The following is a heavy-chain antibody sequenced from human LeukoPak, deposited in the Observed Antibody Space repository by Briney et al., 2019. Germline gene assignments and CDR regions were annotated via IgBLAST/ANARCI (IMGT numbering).Heavy chain of an antibody. CDR1: GYTFTSYD. Sequence: ASVKVSCKASGYTFTSYDINWVRQATGQGLEWMGWMNPNSGNTGYAQKFQGRVTITRNTSISTAYMELSSLRSEDTAVYYCARGPPSYGYFDYWGQGTLVTVSS. CDR3: ARGPPSYGYFDY. V-gene: IGHV1-8*02. J-gene: IGHJ4*02. CDR2: MNPNSGNT. D-gene: IGHD4-17*01.